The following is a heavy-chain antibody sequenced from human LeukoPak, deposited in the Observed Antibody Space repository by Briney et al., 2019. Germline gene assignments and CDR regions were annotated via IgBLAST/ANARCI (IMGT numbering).Heavy chain of an antibody. V-gene: IGHV4-30-4*01. CDR1: GGSISSGDFY. D-gene: IGHD2-15*01. CDR2: IYYSGST. J-gene: IGHJ6*02. CDR3: ARGAMVAATRSFYYGMDV. Sequence: SETLSLTCTVSGGSISSGDFYWSWIRQPPGEGLEGIGYIYYSGSTYYKSSLKSRVTISVDTSRNQFSLKLTSVTAADTAVYFCARGAMVAATRSFYYGMDVWGQGTTVTVSS.